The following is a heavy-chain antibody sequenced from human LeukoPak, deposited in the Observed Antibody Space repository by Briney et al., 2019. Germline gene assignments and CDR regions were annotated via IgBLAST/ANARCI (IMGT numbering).Heavy chain of an antibody. V-gene: IGHV5-51*04. CDR2: IYPVDSDT. J-gene: IGHJ4*02. CDR1: GYSFTNYF. D-gene: IGHD3-3*01. Sequence: GVSLNISCKGSGYSFTNYFIGWVRQMTGKGLDWMGIIYPVDSDTPYSPSFQGQVTISADKPIRTTYLQCSSLKPSHTAMYYCASPSGRSGYHPFDHWGQGTLVSVPS. CDR3: ASPSGRSGYHPFDH.